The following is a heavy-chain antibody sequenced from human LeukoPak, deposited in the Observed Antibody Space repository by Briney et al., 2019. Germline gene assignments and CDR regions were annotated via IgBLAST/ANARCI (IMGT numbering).Heavy chain of an antibody. J-gene: IGHJ4*02. CDR1: GLSFSSYA. V-gene: IGHV3-30-3*01. Sequence: GRSLRLSCAASGLSFSSYAMHWVRQAPGKGLEWVAVISYDGINKYYADSVKGRFTISRDNSKNTLYLQMNSLRAEDTAVYYCARAPRKGAVIVWYFDYWGQGTLVTVSS. CDR3: ARAPRKGAVIVWYFDY. CDR2: ISYDGINK. D-gene: IGHD1-26*01.